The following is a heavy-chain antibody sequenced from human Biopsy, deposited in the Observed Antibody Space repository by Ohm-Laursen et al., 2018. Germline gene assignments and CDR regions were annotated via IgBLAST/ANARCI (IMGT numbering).Heavy chain of an antibody. J-gene: IGHJ4*02. D-gene: IGHD6-19*01. CDR1: GDSLTSGPEN. V-gene: IGHV4-61*01. Sequence: TLSLTCTVSGDSLTSGPENWSWIRQSPGQGLEYIGFIYSGGNTNYNPSLKNRVTMSVDTSKNQFYLKLYSVTAADTAVCYCARGRRTSGWPYFDNWGQGALVIVSP. CDR2: IYSGGNT. CDR3: ARGRRTSGWPYFDN.